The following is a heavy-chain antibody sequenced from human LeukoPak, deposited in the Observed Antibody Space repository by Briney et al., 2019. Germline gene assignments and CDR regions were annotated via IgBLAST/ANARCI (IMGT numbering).Heavy chain of an antibody. CDR2: ISSSGSTI. V-gene: IGHV3-48*03. D-gene: IGHD6-19*01. CDR1: GFTFSSYE. Sequence: GGSLRLSCAASGFTFSSYEMNWVRQAPGKGLEWVSYISSSGSTIYYADSVKGRFTISRDIAKNSLYLQMNSLGAEDTALYYCARGVSEYSSGWREKFDYWGQGTLVTVSS. CDR3: ARGVSEYSSGWREKFDY. J-gene: IGHJ4*02.